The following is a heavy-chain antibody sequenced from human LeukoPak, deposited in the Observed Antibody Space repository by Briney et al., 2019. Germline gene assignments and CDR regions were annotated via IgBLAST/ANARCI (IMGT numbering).Heavy chain of an antibody. V-gene: IGHV5-51*01. CDR2: IYPGDSDT. CDR1: GYTFTSYW. J-gene: IGHJ4*02. CDR3: ARQSIAGRPPDY. Sequence: GASVKVSCKASGYTFTSYWIGWVRQMPGKGLEWMGIIYPGDSDTRYSPSFQGQVTISADKSISTAYLQWSSLKASDTAMYYCARQSIAGRPPDYWGQGTLVTVSS. D-gene: IGHD6-6*01.